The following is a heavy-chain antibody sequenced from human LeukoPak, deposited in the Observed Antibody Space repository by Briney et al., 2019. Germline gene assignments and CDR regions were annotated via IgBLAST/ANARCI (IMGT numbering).Heavy chain of an antibody. V-gene: IGHV3-30-3*01. CDR3: AKGDNDILTGYYNSFDS. CDR1: GFTFSSYA. D-gene: IGHD3-9*01. CDR2: ISYDGSNK. Sequence: GGSLRLSCAASGFTFSSYAMHWVRQAPGKGLEWVAVISYDGSNKYYADSVKGRFTISRDNSRNTLYLQMNTLRAGDTALFYCAKGDNDILTGYYNSFDSWGQGTLVTVSS. J-gene: IGHJ4*02.